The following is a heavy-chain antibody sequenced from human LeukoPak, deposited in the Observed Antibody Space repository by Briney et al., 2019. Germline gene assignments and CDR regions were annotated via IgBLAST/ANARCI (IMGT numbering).Heavy chain of an antibody. V-gene: IGHV4-34*01. CDR3: AREGNTVTYFDY. J-gene: IGHJ4*02. D-gene: IGHD4-17*01. CDR2: INHSGST. CDR1: GGSISSYY. Sequence: SETLSLTCTVSGGSISSYYWSWIRQPPGMGLEWIGEINHSGSTNYNPSLKSRATTSVDTSKNQFSLKLSSVTAADTAVYYCAREGNTVTYFDYWGQGTLVTVSP.